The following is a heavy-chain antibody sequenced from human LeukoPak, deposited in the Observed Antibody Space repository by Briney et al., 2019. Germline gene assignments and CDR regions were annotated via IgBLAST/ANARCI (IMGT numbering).Heavy chain of an antibody. CDR3: ARGRLRYLDWTRAYSDY. Sequence: ASVKVSCKASGYSFTSNYIHWVRQAPGQGLEWMGWISAYNGNTIYAQTLQDRLTMTTDTSTSTAYMELRSLRSDDTAVYYCARGRLRYLDWTRAYSDYWGQGTLVTVSS. J-gene: IGHJ4*02. V-gene: IGHV1-18*04. D-gene: IGHD3-9*01. CDR1: GYSFTSNY. CDR2: ISAYNGNT.